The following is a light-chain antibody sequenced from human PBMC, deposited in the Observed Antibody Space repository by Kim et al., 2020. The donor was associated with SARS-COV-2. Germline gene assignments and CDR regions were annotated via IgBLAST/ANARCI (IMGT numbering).Light chain of an antibody. CDR3: ATWDDSLDVWM. CDR1: STNVGRNT. V-gene: IGLV1-44*01. Sequence: GQSVTISCSGSSTNVGRNTVNWYQQFPGTAPQLLIDTDDRRPSGVSDRVSCSKSGTSASLAISALRSEDEADYYCATWDDSLDVWMFGGGTQLTVL. CDR2: TDD. J-gene: IGLJ3*02.